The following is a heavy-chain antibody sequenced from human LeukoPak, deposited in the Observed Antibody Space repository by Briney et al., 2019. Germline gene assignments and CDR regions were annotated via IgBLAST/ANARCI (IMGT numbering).Heavy chain of an antibody. CDR3: AKWGDYDVLTGYYVPDY. J-gene: IGHJ4*02. V-gene: IGHV3-23*01. Sequence: PGGSLRLSCAASGYTFSSYDMSGVRRAPGGGGEGVSAILGSGGSTYYADSVKGRFTVSRDNSKSTLYLQMNSLSAEDTALYYCAKWGDYDVLTGYYVPDYWGQGTLVTVSS. CDR2: ILGSGGST. D-gene: IGHD3-9*01. CDR1: GYTFSSYD.